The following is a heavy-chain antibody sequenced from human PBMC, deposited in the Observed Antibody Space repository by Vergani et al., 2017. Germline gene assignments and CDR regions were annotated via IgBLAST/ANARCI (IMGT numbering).Heavy chain of an antibody. CDR2: IFSNDAK. D-gene: IGHD2-2*02. V-gene: IGHV2-26*01. Sequence: QVTLQESGPVLVKPTETLTLTCTVSGFSLSNARMGVSWIRQPPGKALEWLAHIFSNDAKSYSTSLKSSLTISKDTSKSQVYLTITNMDPVDTSTYYCARRRRDILVVPAAIRFEPVGAFDIWSEGTIVTVSP. J-gene: IGHJ3*02. CDR1: GFSLSNARMG. CDR3: ARRRRDILVVPAAIRFEPVGAFDI.